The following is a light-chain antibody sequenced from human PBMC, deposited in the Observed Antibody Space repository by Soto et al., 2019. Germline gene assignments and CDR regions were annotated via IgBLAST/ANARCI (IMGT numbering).Light chain of an antibody. CDR3: HQHYDLPT. CDR1: QTVLSTSNNRNY. CDR2: WSS. J-gene: IGKJ5*01. Sequence: DIVMTQSPDSLAVSLGERATIKCKSSQTVLSTSNNRNYLVWYHQKSGQPPKLLIYWSSTRASGVPDRLTGSGSGTDFTLTISNIQAEDVGIYYCHQHYDLPTFGQGTRL. V-gene: IGKV4-1*01.